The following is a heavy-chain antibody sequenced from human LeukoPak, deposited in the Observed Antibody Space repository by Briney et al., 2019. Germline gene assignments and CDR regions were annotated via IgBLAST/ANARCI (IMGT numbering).Heavy chain of an antibody. CDR2: ISSSGTT. J-gene: IGHJ4*02. CDR3: ARADNLNAFDY. CDR1: GGSISSGGYF. V-gene: IGHV4-31*03. D-gene: IGHD1-1*01. Sequence: SETLSLTCTVSGGSISSGGYFWTWIRQHPGTGLVWIASISSSGTTYNNPSLKSRVTISVDTSKNQFSLKVTSVTAADTAVYYCARADNLNAFDYWGQGSLLIVSS.